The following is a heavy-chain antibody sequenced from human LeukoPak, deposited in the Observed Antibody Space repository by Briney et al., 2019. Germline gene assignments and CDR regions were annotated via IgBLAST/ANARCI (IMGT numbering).Heavy chain of an antibody. J-gene: IGHJ4*02. V-gene: IGHV3-30*02. CDR1: GFTFSSYG. D-gene: IGHD1-26*01. Sequence: GGSLRLSCAASGFTFSSYGMHWARQAPGKGLEWVAFIRYDGSNKYYADSVKGRFTISRDNSKNTLYLQMNSLRAEDTAVYYCASPHVEWELLKAFDYWGQGTLVTVSS. CDR2: IRYDGSNK. CDR3: ASPHVEWELLKAFDY.